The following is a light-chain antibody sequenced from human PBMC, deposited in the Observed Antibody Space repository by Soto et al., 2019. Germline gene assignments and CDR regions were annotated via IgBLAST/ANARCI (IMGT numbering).Light chain of an antibody. CDR1: SSNIGGNT. V-gene: IGLV1-44*01. J-gene: IGLJ2*01. CDR3: AAWDDSLNGVV. CDR2: SNN. Sequence: QSVLTQPPSASGTPGQRVTFSCSGSSSNIGGNTVSWFQHLPRTAPKLLIYSNNQRPSGVPDRFSGSKSGTSASLAISGLQSEDEADYYCAAWDDSLNGVVFGGGTKLTVL.